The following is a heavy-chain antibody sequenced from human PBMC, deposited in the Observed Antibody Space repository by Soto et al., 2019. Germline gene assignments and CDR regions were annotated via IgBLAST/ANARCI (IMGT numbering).Heavy chain of an antibody. J-gene: IGHJ1*01. CDR3: ARGWGGYFQH. CDR2: IYYSGST. V-gene: IGHV4-59*01. Sequence: SETLSLTCTVSGGSISSYYWSWIRQPPGKGLEWIVYIYYSGSTNYNPSLKSRVTISVDTSKNQFSLKLSSVTAADTAVYYCARGWGGYFQHWGQGTLVTVS. CDR1: GGSISSYY. D-gene: IGHD7-27*01.